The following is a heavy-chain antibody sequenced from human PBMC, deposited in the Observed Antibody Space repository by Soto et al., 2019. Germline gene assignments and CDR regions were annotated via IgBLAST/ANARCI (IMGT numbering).Heavy chain of an antibody. CDR2: ISDDGSNK. J-gene: IGHJ6*02. V-gene: IGHV3-30*18. Sequence: QVQLVESGGGVVQPGRSPRLSCAASGITFSSHVMHWVRQAPGKGLEWVALISDDGSNKYYADSVKGRFTISRDNSKNTLYLEMNSLRGEDTAVYYCAKARGSKYYYYDMDVWGQGTTVTVSS. CDR1: GITFSSHV. CDR3: AKARGSKYYYYDMDV. D-gene: IGHD3-10*01.